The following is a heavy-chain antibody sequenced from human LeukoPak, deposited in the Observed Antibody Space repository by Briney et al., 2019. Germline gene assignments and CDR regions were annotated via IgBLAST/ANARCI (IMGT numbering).Heavy chain of an antibody. CDR3: ARAPGSGWYYYGMDV. J-gene: IGHJ6*04. Sequence: GASVKVSCKASGYTFTSCGISWVRQAPGQGLEWMGWISAYNGNTNYAQKLQGRVTMTTDTSTSTAYMELRSLRSDDTAVYYCARAPGSGWYYYGMDVWGEATTVTVSS. V-gene: IGHV1-18*04. CDR2: ISAYNGNT. CDR1: GYTFTSCG. D-gene: IGHD6-19*01.